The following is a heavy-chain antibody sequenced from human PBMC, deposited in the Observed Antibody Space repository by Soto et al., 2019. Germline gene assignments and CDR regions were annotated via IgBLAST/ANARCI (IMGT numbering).Heavy chain of an antibody. J-gene: IGHJ4*02. D-gene: IGHD1-26*01. CDR2: ISYDGSNK. CDR1: GFTFSSYG. V-gene: IGHV3-30*18. Sequence: GGSLRLSCAASGFTFSSYGMHWVRQAPGKGLEWVAVISYDGSNKYYADSVKGRFTISRDNSKNTPYLQMNSLRAEDTAVYYCAKGPNQWELLLDYWGQGTLVTVSS. CDR3: AKGPNQWELLLDY.